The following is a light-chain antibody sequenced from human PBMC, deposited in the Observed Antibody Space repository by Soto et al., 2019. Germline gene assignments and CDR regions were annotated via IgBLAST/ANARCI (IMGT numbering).Light chain of an antibody. CDR3: ENHSRSQVLT. J-gene: IGKJ4*01. CDR2: GAS. CDR1: LSVANSQ. V-gene: IGKV3-20*01. Sequence: EIVLTQSPGTLSLSPGERATLSCRASLSVANSQLVWYQQKPGQDPRLVIYGASTRATGIPDRFTGRGYGTDFTLTMGILESEDLGVYSCENHSRSQVLTFGGGTKVDIK.